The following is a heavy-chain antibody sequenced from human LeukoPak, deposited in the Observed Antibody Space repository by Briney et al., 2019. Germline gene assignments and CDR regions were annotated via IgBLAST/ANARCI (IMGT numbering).Heavy chain of an antibody. D-gene: IGHD2-2*01. V-gene: IGHV3-21*01. J-gene: IGHJ4*02. Sequence: GGSLRLSCAASGLTFSSYTMSWVRQAPGKGLEWVSSITSSSSYIHYADSVKGRFTISRDNAKNSLYLQMNSLRAEDTAVYYCARSRYCSSASCRNFDYWGQGTLVTVSS. CDR2: ITSSSSYI. CDR1: GLTFSSYT. CDR3: ARSRYCSSASCRNFDY.